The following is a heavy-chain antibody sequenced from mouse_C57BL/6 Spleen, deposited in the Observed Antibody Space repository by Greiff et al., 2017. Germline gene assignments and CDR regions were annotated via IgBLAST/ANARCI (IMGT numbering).Heavy chain of an antibody. D-gene: IGHD3-3*01. V-gene: IGHV1-15*01. CDR3: TRRLGDYFDD. Sequence: QVQLKQSGAALVRPGASVTLSCKASGYTFTDYEMHWVKQTPVHGLEWIGAIDPETGGTAYNQKFKGKAILTADKASSTAYMELRSLKSEDSAVYYCTRRLGDYFDDWGQGTTLTVSS. CDR2: IDPETGGT. CDR1: GYTFTDYE. J-gene: IGHJ2*01.